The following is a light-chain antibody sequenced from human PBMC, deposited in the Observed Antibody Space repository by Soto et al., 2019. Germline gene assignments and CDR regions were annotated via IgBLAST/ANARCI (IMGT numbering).Light chain of an antibody. CDR2: GIF. V-gene: IGKV3-15*01. CDR1: QSVSNN. Sequence: EIVMTQSPATLSVSPGERATLSCRASQSVSNNLAWYQQKPGQAPRLLIYGIFIRATGIPARFSGSGSGTEFTLTISSLQSEDFAFYYCQQYNNWPLTFGGGTKVEIK. CDR3: QQYNNWPLT. J-gene: IGKJ4*01.